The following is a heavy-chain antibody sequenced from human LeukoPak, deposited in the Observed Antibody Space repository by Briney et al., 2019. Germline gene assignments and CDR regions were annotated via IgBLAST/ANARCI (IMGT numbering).Heavy chain of an antibody. CDR2: ITATGDAT. J-gene: IGHJ4*02. Sequence: GGSLRLSCAASAFTFHSHAMSWVRQTPGKGLEWVSGITATGDATLYAGSVRGRFTISRDNSKNTLYLHMSNLRAEDTAVYYCANTYYYDSSGRPFDYWGQGTLVTVSS. CDR1: AFTFHSHA. CDR3: ANTYYYDSSGRPFDY. V-gene: IGHV3-23*01. D-gene: IGHD3-22*01.